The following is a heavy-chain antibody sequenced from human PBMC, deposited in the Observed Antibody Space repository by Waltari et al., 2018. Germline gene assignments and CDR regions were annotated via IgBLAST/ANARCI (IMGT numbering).Heavy chain of an antibody. CDR1: GFTFSDYC. D-gene: IGHD1-1*01. CDR2: IRRIGTTI. Sequence: QVQLVESGGDLVKPGGSLRLSCAASGFTFSDYCMGWIRQAPGKGPEWISYIRRIGTTIATADSGKGRFTIPRNNTKTSRYLQMNSLRAEDTAVYYCAREQTTFDLWGRGTRVTVSS. V-gene: IGHV3-11*01. CDR3: AREQTTFDL. J-gene: IGHJ2*01.